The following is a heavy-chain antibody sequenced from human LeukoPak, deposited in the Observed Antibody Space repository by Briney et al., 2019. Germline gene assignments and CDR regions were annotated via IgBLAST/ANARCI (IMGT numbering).Heavy chain of an antibody. J-gene: IGHJ6*03. D-gene: IGHD2-2*01. V-gene: IGHV3-7*01. CDR2: IKQDGSEK. Sequence: TGGPLRLSCAASGFTFSSYWMSWVRQAPGKGLEWVANIKQDGSEKYYVDSVKGRFTISRDNAKNSLYLQMKSLRAEDTAVYYCARDCSSTSRIIYYYYYYMDVWGKGTPGTVSS. CDR3: ARDCSSTSRIIYYYYYYMDV. CDR1: GFTFSSYW.